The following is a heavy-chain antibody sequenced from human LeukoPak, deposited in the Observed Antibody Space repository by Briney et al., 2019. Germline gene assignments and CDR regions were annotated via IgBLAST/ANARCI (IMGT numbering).Heavy chain of an antibody. Sequence: GGSLRLSCAASGFTFTSYWMHCVRQAPGKGLVWVSRVDGDGSTTTYADSVKGRFTISRDNAKNTLYLQMNSLRAEDTAVYYCARPQHGDLYAFDIWGQGTMVTVSS. V-gene: IGHV3-74*01. CDR2: VDGDGSTT. CDR3: ARPQHGDLYAFDI. CDR1: GFTFTSYW. D-gene: IGHD4-17*01. J-gene: IGHJ3*02.